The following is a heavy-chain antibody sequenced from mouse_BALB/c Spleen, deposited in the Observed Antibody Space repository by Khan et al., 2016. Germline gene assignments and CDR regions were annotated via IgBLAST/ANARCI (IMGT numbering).Heavy chain of an antibody. CDR1: GFTFNTYA. CDR3: VRHNTTAWFAY. CDR2: IRSKSNNYAT. J-gene: IGHJ3*01. D-gene: IGHD1-1*01. Sequence: EVQLVESGGGLVQPKGSLKLSCAASGFTFNTYAMNWVRQAPGKGLEWVARIRSKSNNYATSYADSVKDRFTISRDDSQSLLYLQMNNLKTEDTSMYYCVRHNTTAWFAYWGQGTLVTVSA. V-gene: IGHV10-1*02.